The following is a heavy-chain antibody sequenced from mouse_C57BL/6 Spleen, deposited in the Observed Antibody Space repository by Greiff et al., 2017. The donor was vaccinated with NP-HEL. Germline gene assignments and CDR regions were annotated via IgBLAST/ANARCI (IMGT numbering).Heavy chain of an antibody. Sequence: EVKLVESGGGLVKPGGSLKLSCAASGFTFSDYGMHWVRQAPEKGLEWVAYISSGSSTIYYAATVKGRFTISRDNAKNTLFLKMTSLRSEDTAMYYCARGNYGSSYEDYYAMDDWGQGTSVTVSS. CDR2: ISSGSSTI. V-gene: IGHV5-17*01. J-gene: IGHJ4*01. CDR3: ARGNYGSSYEDYYAMDD. CDR1: GFTFSDYG. D-gene: IGHD1-1*01.